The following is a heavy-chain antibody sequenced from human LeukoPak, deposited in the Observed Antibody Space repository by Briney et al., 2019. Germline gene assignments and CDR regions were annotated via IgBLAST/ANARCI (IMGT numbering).Heavy chain of an antibody. CDR1: GYTFTSYG. D-gene: IGHD5-24*01. J-gene: IGHJ3*02. CDR2: ISAYNGNT. CDR3: ARGRGQRLDGYNFDGAFDI. Sequence: GASVKVSCRASGYTFTSYGISWVRQAPGQGLEGMGWISAYNGNTNYAQKLQGRVTMNTDTYTSTAYMELRSLRSDDTAVYYCARGRGQRLDGYNFDGAFDIWGQGTMVTVSS. V-gene: IGHV1-18*01.